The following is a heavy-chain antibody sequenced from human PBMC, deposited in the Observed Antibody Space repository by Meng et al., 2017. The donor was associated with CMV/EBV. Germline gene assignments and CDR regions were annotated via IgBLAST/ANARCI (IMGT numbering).Heavy chain of an antibody. CDR2: IRYDGSNK. J-gene: IGHJ4*02. CDR1: GFTFSSYG. V-gene: IGHV3-30*02. D-gene: IGHD4-11*01. CDR3: AKDKGEDDYSNEGGLIDY. Sequence: GGSLRLSCAASGFTFSSYGMHWARQAPGKGLEWVAFIRYDGSNKYYADSVKGRFTISRDNSKNTLYLQMNSLRAEDTAVYYCAKDKGEDDYSNEGGLIDYWGQGTLVTVSS.